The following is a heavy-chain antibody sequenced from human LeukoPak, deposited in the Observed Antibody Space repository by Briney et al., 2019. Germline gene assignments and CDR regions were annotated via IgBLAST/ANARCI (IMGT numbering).Heavy chain of an antibody. CDR3: ARATGAYCSSTSCYNGWDGYYYGMDV. V-gene: IGHV3-53*01. J-gene: IGHJ6*02. Sequence: GGSLRLSCAASGFTVSSNYMSWVRQAPGKGLEWVSVIYSGGSTYYADSVKGRFTISRDNSKNTLYLQMNSLGAEDTAVYYCARATGAYCSSTSCYNGWDGYYYGMDVWGQGTTVTVSS. D-gene: IGHD2-2*02. CDR2: IYSGGST. CDR1: GFTVSSNY.